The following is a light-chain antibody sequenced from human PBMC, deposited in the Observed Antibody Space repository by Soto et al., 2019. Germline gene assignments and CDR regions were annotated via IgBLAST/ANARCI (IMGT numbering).Light chain of an antibody. Sequence: QPVLTQSPSASASLGASVKLTCTLSSGHSSYAIAWHQQQPEKGPRYLMKLNSDGSHSKGDGIPDRFSGSSSGAERYLTISSLRSEDEADYYCQTWGTGPFVFGTGTKVTVL. CDR2: LNSDGSH. J-gene: IGLJ1*01. V-gene: IGLV4-69*01. CDR3: QTWGTGPFV. CDR1: SGHSSYA.